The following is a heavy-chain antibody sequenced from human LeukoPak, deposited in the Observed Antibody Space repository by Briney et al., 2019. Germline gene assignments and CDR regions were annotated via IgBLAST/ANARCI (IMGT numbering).Heavy chain of an antibody. CDR2: IIPIFGTA. J-gene: IGHJ3*02. Sequence: SVKVSCKASGYTFTSYGISWVRQAPGQGLEWMGRIIPIFGTANYAQKFQGRVTITTDESTSTAYMELSSLRSEDTAVYYCARVWARLESTNAFDIWGQGTMVTVSS. D-gene: IGHD3-16*01. CDR3: ARVWARLESTNAFDI. V-gene: IGHV1-69*05. CDR1: GYTFTSYG.